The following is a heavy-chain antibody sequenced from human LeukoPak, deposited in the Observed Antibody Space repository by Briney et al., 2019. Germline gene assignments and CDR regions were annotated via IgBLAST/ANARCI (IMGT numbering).Heavy chain of an antibody. CDR2: IYYSGST. D-gene: IGHD3-3*01. CDR3: ARVVWGDFWSGSLGAFDI. J-gene: IGHJ3*02. V-gene: IGHV4-59*01. Sequence: PSETLSLTCTVSGGSISSYYWSWIRQPPGKGLEWIGYIYYSGSTNYNPSLKSRVTISVDTSKNQFSLKLSSVTAADTAVYYCARVVWGDFWSGSLGAFDIWGQGTMVTVSS. CDR1: GGSISSYY.